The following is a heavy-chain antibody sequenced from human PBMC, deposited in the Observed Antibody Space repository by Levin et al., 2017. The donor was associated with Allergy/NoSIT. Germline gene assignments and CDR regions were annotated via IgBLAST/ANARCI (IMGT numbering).Heavy chain of an antibody. CDR2: INHSGST. CDR3: ARASGTTGTTLGRSLYYMDV. D-gene: IGHD1-1*01. Sequence: RASETLSLTCAVYGGSFSGYYWNWIRQPPGKGLEWIGEINHSGSTNYNPSLKSRATISVDTSKNQFSLKLTSVTAADTAVYYCARASGTTGTTLGRSLYYMDVWGKGTTVTVSS. CDR1: GGSFSGYY. V-gene: IGHV4-34*01. J-gene: IGHJ6*03.